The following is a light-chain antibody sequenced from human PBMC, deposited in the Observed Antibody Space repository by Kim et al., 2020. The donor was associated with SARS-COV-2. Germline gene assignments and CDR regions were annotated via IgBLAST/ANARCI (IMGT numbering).Light chain of an antibody. CDR2: DAS. V-gene: IGKV3-11*01. Sequence: PATLSLSPGERATLSCRASQSVSSYLVWYQQKPGQAPRLLIYDASNRATGIPARLSGSGSGTDFTLTISSLEPEDFAVYYCQHQDTFGQGTKLEI. J-gene: IGKJ2*01. CDR3: QHQDT. CDR1: QSVSSY.